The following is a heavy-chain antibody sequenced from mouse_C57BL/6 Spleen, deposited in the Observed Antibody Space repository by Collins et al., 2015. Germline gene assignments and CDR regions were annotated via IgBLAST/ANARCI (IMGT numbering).Heavy chain of an antibody. V-gene: IGHV1-39*01. CDR3: ASEGPRAVDY. CDR1: GYSFTDYN. J-gene: IGHJ4*01. CDR2: INPNYGTT. Sequence: EFQLQQSGPELVKPGASVKISCKASGYSFTDYNMNWVKRTNGTSLEWIGIINPNYGTTTYNQKFKGKATLTIDQSSSTAYMELSSLTSEDSAVFYCASEGPRAVDYWGQGTSVTVSS. D-gene: IGHD6-1*01.